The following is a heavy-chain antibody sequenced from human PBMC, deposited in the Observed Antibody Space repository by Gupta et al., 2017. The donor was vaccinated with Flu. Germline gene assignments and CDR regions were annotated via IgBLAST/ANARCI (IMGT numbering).Heavy chain of an antibody. Sequence: TNYNPALKSRITISVDTSKKQFSLELRSVTAADTAMYYCARGVVPAATLDYWGRGTLVTVSS. J-gene: IGHJ4*02. CDR3: ARGVVPAATLDY. D-gene: IGHD2-2*01. V-gene: IGHV4-61*02. CDR2: T.